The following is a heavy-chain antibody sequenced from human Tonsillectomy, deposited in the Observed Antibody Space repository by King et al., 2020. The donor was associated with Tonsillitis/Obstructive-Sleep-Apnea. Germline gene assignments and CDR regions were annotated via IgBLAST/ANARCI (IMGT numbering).Heavy chain of an antibody. D-gene: IGHD1-14*01. CDR2: IKSKTDGGTT. CDR3: TGRNQFDY. CDR1: GFTFSNAW. Sequence: VQLVESGGGLLKPGGSLRLSCVVSGFTFSNAWMSWVRQAPGKGLEWVGRIKSKTDGGTTYYAAPVKGRFTISRDDSKNTLYLQMNSLKTEDTAMYYCTGRNQFDYWGQGTLVTVSS. J-gene: IGHJ4*02. V-gene: IGHV3-15*01.